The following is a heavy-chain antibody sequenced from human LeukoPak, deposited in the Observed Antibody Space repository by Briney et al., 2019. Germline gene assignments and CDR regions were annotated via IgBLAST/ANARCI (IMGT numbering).Heavy chain of an antibody. CDR1: GFTFSTYW. CDR2: IKADGGEK. D-gene: IGHD6-13*01. V-gene: IGHV3-7*01. Sequence: SGGSLRLSCAASGFTFSTYWMNWFRQTPGKGLEWVAKIKADGGEKDHVASVKGRFTISRDNAKNSLYLQMNSLRAEDTAVYYCARDSVAAAGTFYYYYYMDVWGKGTTVTVSS. CDR3: ARDSVAAAGTFYYYYYMDV. J-gene: IGHJ6*03.